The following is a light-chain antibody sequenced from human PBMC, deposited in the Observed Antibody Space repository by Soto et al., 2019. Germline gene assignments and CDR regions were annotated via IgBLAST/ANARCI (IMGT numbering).Light chain of an antibody. Sequence: QCARTRPASASGSHVESGTISCTRTSSDVGGYSYVSWYQQHPGKAPKLMIYEVSKRPSGVPDRFSGSKYGNTASLTVSGLQAEDEADYYCSSYAGSNFLFGGGTKVTVL. CDR1: SSDVGGYSY. CDR2: EVS. J-gene: IGLJ2*01. CDR3: SSYAGSNFL. V-gene: IGLV2-8*01.